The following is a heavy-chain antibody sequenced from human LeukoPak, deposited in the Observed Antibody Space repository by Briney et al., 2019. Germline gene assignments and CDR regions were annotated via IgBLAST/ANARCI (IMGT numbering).Heavy chain of an antibody. J-gene: IGHJ6*02. CDR3: ARDNWNCDPYYYYCGLDV. Sequence: PGGSLRLSCAASGFTFSSYAMSWVRQAPGKGLEWVSAISGSGGSTYYADSVKGRFTISRDNSKNSLYLHMNSLRAEDTAVYYCARDNWNCDPYYYYCGLDVWGQGTTVTVSS. V-gene: IGHV3-23*01. D-gene: IGHD1-1*01. CDR2: ISGSGGST. CDR1: GFTFSSYA.